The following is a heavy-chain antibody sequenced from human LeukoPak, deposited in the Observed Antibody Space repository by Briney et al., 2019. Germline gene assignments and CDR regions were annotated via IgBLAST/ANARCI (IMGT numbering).Heavy chain of an antibody. CDR2: IDPSDSYT. J-gene: IGHJ4*02. CDR3: ARSYSSSWYGVLEY. V-gene: IGHV5-10-1*01. CDR1: GYSFTSYW. Sequence: GEPLKISCKGSGYSFTSYWISWVRQLPGKGLEWMGRIDPSDSYTNYSPSFQGHVTISADKSISTAYLQWSSLKASDTAMYYCARSYSSSWYGVLEYWGQGTLVTVSS. D-gene: IGHD6-13*01.